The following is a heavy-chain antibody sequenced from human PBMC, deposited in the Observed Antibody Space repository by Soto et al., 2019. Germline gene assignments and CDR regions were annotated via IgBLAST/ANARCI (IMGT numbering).Heavy chain of an antibody. CDR2: IYYSGST. J-gene: IGHJ6*02. V-gene: IGHV4-39*01. Sequence: QLQLQESGPGLVKPSETLSLTCTVSGGSISSSSYYWGWIRQPPGKGLEWIGSIYYSGSTYYNPSLKSRVTISVDTSKNQFSLKLSSVTAADTAVYYCVAYGDYSYYYYGMDVWGQGTTVTVSS. CDR1: GGSISSSSYY. D-gene: IGHD4-17*01. CDR3: VAYGDYSYYYYGMDV.